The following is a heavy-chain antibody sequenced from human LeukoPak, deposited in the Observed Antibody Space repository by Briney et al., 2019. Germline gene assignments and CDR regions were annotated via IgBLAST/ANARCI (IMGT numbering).Heavy chain of an antibody. D-gene: IGHD6-13*01. CDR1: GGSISSYY. CDR2: IHYSGST. J-gene: IGHJ4*02. CDR3: ARAGTAAGAPWVFDY. V-gene: IGHV4-59*01. Sequence: KPSETLSLTCTVSGGSISSYYWSWIRQPPGKGLEWIGYIHYSGSTNYNPSLKSRVTISVDTSKNQFSLKLSSVTAADTAVYYCARAGTAAGAPWVFDYWGQGTLVTVSS.